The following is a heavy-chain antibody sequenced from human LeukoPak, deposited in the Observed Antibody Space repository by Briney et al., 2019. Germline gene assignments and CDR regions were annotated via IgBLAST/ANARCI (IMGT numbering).Heavy chain of an antibody. V-gene: IGHV3-30*04. CDR1: GFTFSSYA. J-gene: IGHJ4*02. Sequence: GRSLRLSCAASGFTFSSYAMHWVRQAPGKGLEWVAVISYDGSNKYYADSVQGRFTISRDNSKNTLYLQMNSLGAEGTAVYYCAREPVVTAMPYFVYWGQGTLVTVSS. CDR3: AREPVVTAMPYFVY. CDR2: ISYDGSNK. D-gene: IGHD2-21*02.